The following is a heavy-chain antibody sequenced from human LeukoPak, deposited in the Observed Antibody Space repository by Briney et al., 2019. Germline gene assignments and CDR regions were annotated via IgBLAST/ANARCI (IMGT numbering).Heavy chain of an antibody. J-gene: IGHJ4*02. CDR1: GFTFSNYW. Sequence: GGSLRLSCAASGFTFSNYWMSWVRQAPGKGLEWVANIKQDGGEKYYADSVKGRFTISRDNSKNTLYLQMNSLRAEDTAVYYCAKEGMTTVTPRDYWGQGTLVTVSS. V-gene: IGHV3-7*03. D-gene: IGHD4-17*01. CDR3: AKEGMTTVTPRDY. CDR2: IKQDGGEK.